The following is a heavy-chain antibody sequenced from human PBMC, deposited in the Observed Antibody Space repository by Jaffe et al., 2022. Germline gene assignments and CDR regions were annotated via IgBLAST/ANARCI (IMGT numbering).Heavy chain of an antibody. CDR2: ISSSSSTI. CDR1: GFTFSSYS. Sequence: EVQLVESGGGLVQPGGSLRLSCAASGFTFSSYSMNWVRQAPGKGLEWVSYISSSSSTIYYADSVKGRFTISRDNAKNSLYLQMNSLRAEDTAVYYCASAPGKSRTTPGRDYWGQGTLVTVSS. D-gene: IGHD1-26*01. J-gene: IGHJ4*02. CDR3: ASAPGKSRTTPGRDY. V-gene: IGHV3-48*01.